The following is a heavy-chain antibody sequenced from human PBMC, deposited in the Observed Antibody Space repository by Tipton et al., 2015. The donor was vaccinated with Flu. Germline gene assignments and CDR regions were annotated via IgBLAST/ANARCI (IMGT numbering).Heavy chain of an antibody. CDR1: GFIFSSYE. CDR3: ARRFDL. V-gene: IGHV3-48*03. CDR2: ISSSGNTI. J-gene: IGHJ2*01. Sequence: QLVQSGRGLIQPGGSLRLSCAASGFIFSSYEVNWVRQAPGQGLEWLSYISSSGNTIYYADSVKGRFTISRDNAKNSLYLQMSSLRAEDTAVYYCARRFDLWGRGTLVTVSS.